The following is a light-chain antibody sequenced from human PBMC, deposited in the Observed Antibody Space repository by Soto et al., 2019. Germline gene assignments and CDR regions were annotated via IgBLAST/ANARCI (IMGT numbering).Light chain of an antibody. CDR3: QQYTQSLWT. J-gene: IGKJ1*01. CDR2: DVS. V-gene: IGKV3-20*01. Sequence: EIGLTQSPGTLSLSPGERATLSCRTSQSVSDNQLAWYQQKPGQAPRLLIYDVSSRATTIPDRFSGSGSGTDFTLTINRLEPEDFAVYYCQQYTQSLWTFGQGTKV. CDR1: QSVSDNQ.